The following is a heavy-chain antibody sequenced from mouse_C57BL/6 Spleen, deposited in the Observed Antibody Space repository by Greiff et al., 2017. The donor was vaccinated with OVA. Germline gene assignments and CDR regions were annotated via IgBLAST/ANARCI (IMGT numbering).Heavy chain of an antibody. CDR1: GYTFTSYW. CDR2: IDPNSGGT. Sequence: VQLQQPGAELVKPGASVKLSCKASGYTFTSYWMHWVKQRPGRGLEWIGRIDPNSGGTKYNEKFKSKATLTVDKPSSTAYMQLSSLTSEDSAVYSCAREAFYYDYYGAWFAYWGQGTLVTVSA. J-gene: IGHJ3*01. V-gene: IGHV1-72*01. CDR3: AREAFYYDYYGAWFAY. D-gene: IGHD2-4*01.